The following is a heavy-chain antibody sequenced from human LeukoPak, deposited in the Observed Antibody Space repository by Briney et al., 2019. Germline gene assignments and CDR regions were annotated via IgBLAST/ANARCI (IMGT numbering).Heavy chain of an antibody. CDR1: GYSISSGHY. V-gene: IGHV4-38-2*02. CDR2: IYHSGST. Sequence: PSETLSLTCTVSGYSISSGHYWAWIRQPPGKGLEWIGNIYHSGSTYYNPSLKSRVTISVDTSKNQFSLKLSSVTAADTAVYYCARDRWYYDSSGYYSYDIPFFDYWGQGTLVTVSS. J-gene: IGHJ4*02. CDR3: ARDRWYYDSSGYYSYDIPFFDY. D-gene: IGHD3-22*01.